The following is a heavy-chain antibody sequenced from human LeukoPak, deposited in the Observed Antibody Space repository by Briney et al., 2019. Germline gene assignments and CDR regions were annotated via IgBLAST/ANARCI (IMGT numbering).Heavy chain of an antibody. CDR1: GFTFSGYW. V-gene: IGHV3-74*01. Sequence: GGSLRLSCAASGFTFSGYWMHWVRQAPGKGLVWVSRINSDGSSTSYADSVKGRFTISRDSAKNTLYLQMNRLRAEDTAVYYCVRDGYSYGFMLAFDIWGLGTRVTVSS. CDR3: VRDGYSYGFMLAFDI. D-gene: IGHD5-18*01. CDR2: INSDGSST. J-gene: IGHJ3*02.